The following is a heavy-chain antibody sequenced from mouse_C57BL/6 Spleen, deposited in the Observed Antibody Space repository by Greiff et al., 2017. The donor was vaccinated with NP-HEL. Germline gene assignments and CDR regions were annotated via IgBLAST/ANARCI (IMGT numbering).Heavy chain of an antibody. Sequence: QVQLQQPGAELVRPGTSVKLSCKASGYTFTSYWMHWVKQRPGQGLEWIGVIDPSDSYANSHQKFQGKATLTVDTSSSTAYMQLSSLTSEDSAVYYCARGSNYVAWFAYWGQGTLVTVSA. CDR1: GYTFTSYW. J-gene: IGHJ3*01. D-gene: IGHD2-5*01. CDR3: ARGSNYVAWFAY. V-gene: IGHV1-59*01. CDR2: IDPSDSYA.